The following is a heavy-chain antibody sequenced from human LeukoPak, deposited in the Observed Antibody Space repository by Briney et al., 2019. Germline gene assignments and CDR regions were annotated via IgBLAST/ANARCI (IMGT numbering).Heavy chain of an antibody. V-gene: IGHV1-18*04. CDR3: ARDPPKYSSGWYY. CDR2: ISAYNGNT. D-gene: IGHD6-19*01. Sequence: ASVKVSCKASGYTFTGYYMHWVRQAPGQGLEWMGWISAYNGNTNYAQKLQGRVTMTTDTSTSTAYMELRSLRSDDTAVYYCARDPPKYSSGWYYWGQGTLVTVSS. CDR1: GYTFTGYY. J-gene: IGHJ4*02.